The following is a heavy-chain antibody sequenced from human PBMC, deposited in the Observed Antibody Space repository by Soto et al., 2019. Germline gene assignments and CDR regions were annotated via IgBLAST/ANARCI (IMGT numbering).Heavy chain of an antibody. J-gene: IGHJ4*02. D-gene: IGHD3-22*01. V-gene: IGHV4-59*08. CDR1: GGSISVYY. CDR2: IDYSGST. Sequence: SETLSLTCTVSGGSISVYYWSWIRQPPGKGLEWIGFIDYSGSTNYNPSLKSRVTISLDTSKNQFSLKLSSVTAADTAVYYCASYYYDSSGYYYVPGVYWGQGTLVTVSS. CDR3: ASYYYDSSGYYYVPGVY.